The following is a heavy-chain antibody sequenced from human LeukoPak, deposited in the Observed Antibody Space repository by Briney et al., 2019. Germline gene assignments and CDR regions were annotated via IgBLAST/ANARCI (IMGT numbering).Heavy chain of an antibody. V-gene: IGHV5-51*01. Sequence: GESLKISCKGSGYRFISYWIGWVRQMPGKGLEWMGIIYPGDSDTRYSPSFQGQVTISADKSISTAYLQWSSLKASDTAMYYCARSYCSSTSCYPDYWGQGTLVTVSS. D-gene: IGHD2-2*01. CDR2: IYPGDSDT. CDR3: ARSYCSSTSCYPDY. J-gene: IGHJ4*02. CDR1: GYRFISYW.